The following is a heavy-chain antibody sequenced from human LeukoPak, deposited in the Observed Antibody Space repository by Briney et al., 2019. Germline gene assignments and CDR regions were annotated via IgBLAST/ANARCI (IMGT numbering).Heavy chain of an antibody. Sequence: GGSLRLSCAASGFTFSSYAMSWVRQAPGKGLEWGSAISGSGGITYYADSVKGLVSISRDNYKNTLYLQMNSLRAEDTAVYYCAKDQGFRFGPWGQGTLVTVSS. J-gene: IGHJ5*02. V-gene: IGHV3-23*01. D-gene: IGHD2-21*01. CDR3: AKDQGFRFGP. CDR2: ISGSGGIT. CDR1: GFTFSSYA.